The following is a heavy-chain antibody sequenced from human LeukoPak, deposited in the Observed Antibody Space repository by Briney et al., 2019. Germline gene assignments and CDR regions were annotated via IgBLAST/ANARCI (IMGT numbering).Heavy chain of an antibody. CDR3: AREYYYGSGSYLLFDY. Sequence: SQTLSLTCAISGDSVSSNSAAWNWIRQSPSRGLEWLGGTYYRSKWYNDYAVSVKSRITINPDTSKNQFSLQLNSVTPEDTAVYYCAREYYYGSGSYLLFDYWGQGTLVTVSS. D-gene: IGHD3-10*01. V-gene: IGHV6-1*01. J-gene: IGHJ4*02. CDR2: TYYRSKWYN. CDR1: GDSVSSNSAA.